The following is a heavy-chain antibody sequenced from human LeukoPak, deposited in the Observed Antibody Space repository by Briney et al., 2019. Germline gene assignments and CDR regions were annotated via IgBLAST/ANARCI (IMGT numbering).Heavy chain of an antibody. CDR2: IYYSGST. CDR1: GGSISSGDYY. D-gene: IGHD6-19*01. J-gene: IGHJ4*02. CDR3: ARTQQWLVRGNFDY. V-gene: IGHV4-30-4*08. Sequence: SETLSLTCTVSGGSISSGDYYWSWIRQPPGKGLEWIGYIYYSGSTYYNPSLKSRVTISVDTSKNQFSLKLSSVTAADTAVYYCARTQQWLVRGNFDYWGQGTLVTVSS.